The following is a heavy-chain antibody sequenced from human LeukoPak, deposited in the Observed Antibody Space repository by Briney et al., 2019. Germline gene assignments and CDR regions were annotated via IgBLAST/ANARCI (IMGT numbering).Heavy chain of an antibody. D-gene: IGHD2-2*01. CDR1: RFTFSNDW. J-gene: IGHJ6*03. Sequence: GGSLRLSCAASRFTFSNDWMSWVRQAPGKGLEWVANIKQDGSEKYYVDSVKGRFTVSRDNAKNSLYLQMNSLRAEYTAVYYCARGSGNARGHYYIAVWGKGTTVTVSS. V-gene: IGHV3-7*01. CDR3: ARGSGNARGHYYIAV. CDR2: IKQDGSEK.